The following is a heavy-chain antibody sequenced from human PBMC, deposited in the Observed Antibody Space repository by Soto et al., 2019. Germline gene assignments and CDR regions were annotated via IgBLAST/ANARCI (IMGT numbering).Heavy chain of an antibody. V-gene: IGHV4-59*08. CDR2: IYYIFST. CDR3: ARHASEIAVAVLFDY. J-gene: IGHJ4*02. CDR1: GGAIRSYY. Sequence: SETLSLTCTVSGGAIRSYYWIWIRQPPVNGLEFIGYIYYIFSTNYNPSLKSRVTISLYTSKNHFSLKLISVTAADTPVYYCARHASEIAVAVLFDYWGQGTLVTVSS. D-gene: IGHD6-19*01.